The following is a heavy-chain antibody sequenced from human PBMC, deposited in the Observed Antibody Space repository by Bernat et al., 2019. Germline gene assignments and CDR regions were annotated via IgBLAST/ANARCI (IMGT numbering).Heavy chain of an antibody. Sequence: QVQLVQSGAEVKKPGSSVKVSCKASGGTFSSYAISWVRQAPGQGLEWMGGIIPIFCTANYSQKFQGRVTITADESTSTAYMELSSLRSEDTAVYYCARDQGDSIWGSSRPIHRSYYYKDVWGKGTTVTVS. V-gene: IGHV1-69*01. CDR1: GGTFSSYA. J-gene: IGHJ6*03. CDR2: IIPIFCTA. CDR3: ARDQGDSIWGSSRPIHRSYYYKDV. D-gene: IGHD3-16*02.